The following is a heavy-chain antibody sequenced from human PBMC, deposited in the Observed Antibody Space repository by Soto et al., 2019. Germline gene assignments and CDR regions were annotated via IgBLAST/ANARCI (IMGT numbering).Heavy chain of an antibody. V-gene: IGHV3-74*01. CDR2: IKGDESQI. D-gene: IGHD3-10*01. CDR3: ARGALRAYYLDY. J-gene: IGHJ4*02. Sequence: VQLVESGGGLVQPGGSLRLSCAASGFTFSTYWMHWVRQAPGKGLVWVSRIKGDESQINYADSVEGRFTVSRDNAKNTLSLQIKSLRAEDTAVYDCARGALRAYYLDYWGQGALVTVAS. CDR1: GFTFSTYW.